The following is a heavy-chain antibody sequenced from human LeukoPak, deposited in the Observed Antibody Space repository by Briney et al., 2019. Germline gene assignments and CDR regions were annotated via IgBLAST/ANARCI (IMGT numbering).Heavy chain of an antibody. CDR1: GFTFSSYW. CDR3: VRAYHPGGWFDP. D-gene: IGHD2-21*01. V-gene: IGHV3-7*04. CDR2: IKQDGSGK. J-gene: IGHJ5*02. Sequence: GGSPRLSCAASGFTFSSYWMSRVRQAPGKGLEWVANIKQDGSGKYYVDSVKGRFTTSRDNAKDSLYLQMNSLTAEDTAMYYCVRAYHPGGWFDPWGQGTLVTVSS.